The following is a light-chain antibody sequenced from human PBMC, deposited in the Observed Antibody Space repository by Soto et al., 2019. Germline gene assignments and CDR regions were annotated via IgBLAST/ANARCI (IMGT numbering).Light chain of an antibody. J-gene: IGKJ4*01. V-gene: IGKV1-33*01. CDR2: DAS. CDR1: QDISNY. CDR3: QQFDNLPLT. Sequence: DIQMTQSPSSLSASVGDRVTITCQASQDISNYLNWYQQKPGKAPKILIYDASVLEAGVPSRFSGGGSGTHFTLTIRSLQAEDVATYYCQQFDNLPLTFGGGTKVEIK.